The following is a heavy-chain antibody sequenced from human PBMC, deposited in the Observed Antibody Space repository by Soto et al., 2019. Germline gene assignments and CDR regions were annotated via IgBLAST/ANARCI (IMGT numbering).Heavy chain of an antibody. CDR1: GYTFTSYG. CDR2: ISAYNGNT. CDR3: ARDSLVVSAAKCDWFDP. D-gene: IGHD2-15*01. J-gene: IGHJ5*02. V-gene: IGHV1-18*01. Sequence: QVQLVQSGAEVKKPGASVKVSCKASGYTFTSYGISWVRQAPGQGLEWMGWISAYNGNTNYAQKLQGRVTMTTDTSTSTAYMELRSLRSDDTAVYYCARDSLVVSAAKCDWFDPWGQGTLVTVSS.